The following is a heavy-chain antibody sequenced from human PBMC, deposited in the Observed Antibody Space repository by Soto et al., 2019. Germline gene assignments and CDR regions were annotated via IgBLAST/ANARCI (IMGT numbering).Heavy chain of an antibody. V-gene: IGHV1-3*01. J-gene: IGHJ4*02. CDR3: ARVPTVTTFGTFDY. Sequence: ASVKVSCKASGYTFTSYAMHWVRQAPGQRLEWMGWINAGNGNTKYSQKFQGRVTITRDTSASTAYMELSSLRSEDTAVYYCARVPTVTTFGTFDYWGQGTLVTVSS. D-gene: IGHD4-4*01. CDR1: GYTFTSYA. CDR2: INAGNGNT.